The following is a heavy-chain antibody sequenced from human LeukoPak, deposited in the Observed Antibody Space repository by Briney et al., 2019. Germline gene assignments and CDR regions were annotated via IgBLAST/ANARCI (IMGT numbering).Heavy chain of an antibody. CDR3: ATEGGCSGGSCKNYYYYGMDV. J-gene: IGHJ6*02. V-gene: IGHV1-24*01. CDR2: FDPEDGET. D-gene: IGHD2-15*01. Sequence: AASVKVSCKVSGYTLTELSMHWVRRAPGKGLEWMGGFDPEDGETIYAQKFQGRVTMTEDTSTDTAYMELSSLRSEDTAVYYCATEGGCSGGSCKNYYYYGMDVWGQGTTVTVSS. CDR1: GYTLTELS.